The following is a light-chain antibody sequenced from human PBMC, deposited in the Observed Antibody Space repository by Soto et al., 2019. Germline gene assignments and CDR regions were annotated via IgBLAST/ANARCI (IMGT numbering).Light chain of an antibody. V-gene: IGLV1-40*01. CDR3: QSYDSSLTTYV. CDR1: SSDIGAGYD. J-gene: IGLJ1*01. CDR2: ANA. Sequence: QSMLTQPPSLSQAPGQMVTVSCTGTSSDIGAGYDVHWYQQVPGAAPKLLIYANAIRPSGVPDRFSASKSGTSASLAITGLRAEDEDDYYCQSYDSSLTTYVFGTGTKVTVL.